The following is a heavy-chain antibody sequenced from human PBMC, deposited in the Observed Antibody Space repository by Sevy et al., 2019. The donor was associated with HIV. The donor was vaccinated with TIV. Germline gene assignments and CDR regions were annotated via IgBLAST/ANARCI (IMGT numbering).Heavy chain of an antibody. V-gene: IGHV3-15*01. D-gene: IGHD1-1*01. CDR1: GFTFSNFW. Sequence: GGSLRLSCAASGFTFSNFWISWVRQAPEKGLEWVGGIKSNADGGTADYAARFKGKFTMSRDDSKNTLFLQMSSLKTEDTAVYYCATGGTAEAFDVWGPGTMVTVSS. CDR2: IKSNADGGTA. J-gene: IGHJ3*01. CDR3: ATGGTAEAFDV.